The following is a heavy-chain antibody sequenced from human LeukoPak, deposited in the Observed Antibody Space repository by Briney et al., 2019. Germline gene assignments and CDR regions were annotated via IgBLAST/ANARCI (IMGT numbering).Heavy chain of an antibody. CDR1: GGTFSSYA. D-gene: IGHD3-9*01. V-gene: IGHV1-69*01. Sequence: ASVKVSCKASGGTFSSYAISWVRQAPGQGLEWMGGIIPIFGTANYAQKFQGRVTITADESTSTAYMELGSLRSEDTAVYYCARSVLRYFPNWFDPWGQGTLVTVSS. CDR3: ARSVLRYFPNWFDP. CDR2: IIPIFGTA. J-gene: IGHJ5*02.